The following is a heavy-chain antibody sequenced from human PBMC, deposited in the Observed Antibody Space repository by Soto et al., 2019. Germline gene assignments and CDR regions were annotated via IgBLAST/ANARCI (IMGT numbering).Heavy chain of an antibody. CDR1: GGCISSYY. V-gene: IGHV4-59*01. CDR3: AAGYCSGGSCSDQFDY. J-gene: IGHJ4*02. Sequence: SETLSLTCTVSGGCISSYYWSGIRQPPGKGLEWIGYIYYSGSTNYNPSLKSRVTIAVDTSKNQFSLTLSSVTAADTAVYYCAAGYCSGGSCSDQFDYWGEGTLVTVS. D-gene: IGHD2-15*01. CDR2: IYYSGST.